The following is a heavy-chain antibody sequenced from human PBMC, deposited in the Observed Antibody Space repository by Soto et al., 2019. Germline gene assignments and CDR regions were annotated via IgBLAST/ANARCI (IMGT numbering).Heavy chain of an antibody. Sequence: ASVKVSCKASGYTFTSYYMHWVRQAPGQGLEWLGWTNANSGGTNYAQKFKGWVTMTRDTSINTAYMELRSLRSDDTAVYYCARDAVYCSSTSCYGARAFDIWGQGTMVTVSS. V-gene: IGHV1-2*04. CDR1: GYTFTSYY. CDR3: ARDAVYCSSTSCYGARAFDI. J-gene: IGHJ3*02. CDR2: TNANSGGT. D-gene: IGHD2-2*01.